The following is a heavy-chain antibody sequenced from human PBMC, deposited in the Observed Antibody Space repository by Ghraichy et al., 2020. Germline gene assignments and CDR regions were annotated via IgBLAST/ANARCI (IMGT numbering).Heavy chain of an antibody. Sequence: SETLSLTCTVSGGAISSGGYYWSWIRQHPGKGLEWIGYIFHSGNTYYNPSLTSRISISADTSKNQFSLRLSSVTAADTAAYYCAKDYSSTPGRMDVWGQGTTVTVSS. CDR1: GGAISSGGYY. J-gene: IGHJ6*02. CDR3: AKDYSSTPGRMDV. CDR2: IFHSGNT. V-gene: IGHV4-31*03. D-gene: IGHD6-13*01.